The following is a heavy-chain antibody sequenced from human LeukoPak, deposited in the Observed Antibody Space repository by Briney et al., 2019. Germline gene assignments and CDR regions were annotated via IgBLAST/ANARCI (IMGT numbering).Heavy chain of an antibody. CDR2: IYYSGST. CDR3: ARAQQQLVLGDAFDI. CDR1: GGSISSGGYY. J-gene: IGHJ3*02. Sequence: PSQTLSLTCTVSGGSISSGGYYWSWIRQHPGKGLEWIVYIYYSGSTYYNPSLKSRVTISVDTSKNQFSLKLSSVTAAATAVYYCARAQQQLVLGDAFDIWGQGTMVSVSS. D-gene: IGHD6-13*01. V-gene: IGHV4-31*03.